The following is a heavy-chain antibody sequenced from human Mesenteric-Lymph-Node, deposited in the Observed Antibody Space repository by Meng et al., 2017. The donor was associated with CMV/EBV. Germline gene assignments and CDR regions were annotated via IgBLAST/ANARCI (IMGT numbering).Heavy chain of an antibody. Sequence: GESLKISCAASGFTFTTYAMSWVRQAPGKGLEWVSVIYSGGSTYYADSVKGRFTVSRDNSKNTLYLQMDSLRAEDTAVYYCAKVYKREYDFWSGYQDYWGQGTLVTVSS. CDR1: GFTFTTYA. CDR3: AKVYKREYDFWSGYQDY. V-gene: IGHV3-66*02. J-gene: IGHJ4*02. D-gene: IGHD3-3*01. CDR2: IYSGGST.